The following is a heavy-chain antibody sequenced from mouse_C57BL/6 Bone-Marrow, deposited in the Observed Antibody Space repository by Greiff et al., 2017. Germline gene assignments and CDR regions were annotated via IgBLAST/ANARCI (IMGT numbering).Heavy chain of an antibody. V-gene: IGHV1-69*01. J-gene: IGHJ4*01. Sequence: VQLQQPGAELVMPGASVKLSCKASGYTFTSYWMHWVKQRPGQGLEWIGEIDPSDSYTNYNQKFKGKSTLTVDQSSSTAYMQLSSLTSEDSAVYYCARSYAMDYWGQGTSVTVSS. CDR2: IDPSDSYT. CDR1: GYTFTSYW. CDR3: ARSYAMDY.